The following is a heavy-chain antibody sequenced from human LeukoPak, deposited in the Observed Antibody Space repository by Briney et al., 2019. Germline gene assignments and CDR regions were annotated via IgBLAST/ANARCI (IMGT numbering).Heavy chain of an antibody. CDR2: IKNSSGST. Sequence: GAVKVSCMASGYTFTSYYMHWVRPAPGQGLEWMGIIKNSSGSTSYAQKFQGRVTMNRDTSTSTVYMEPSSLRSEDTAVYYCARVQEVYDSSSYYYYFDYWGQGTLVTVSS. J-gene: IGHJ4*02. CDR3: ARVQEVYDSSSYYYYFDY. CDR1: GYTFTSYY. V-gene: IGHV1-46*01. D-gene: IGHD3-22*01.